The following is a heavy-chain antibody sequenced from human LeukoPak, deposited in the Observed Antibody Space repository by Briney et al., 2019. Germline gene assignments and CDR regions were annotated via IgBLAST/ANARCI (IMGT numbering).Heavy chain of an antibody. CDR3: AANGGIVDY. V-gene: IGHV3-11*06. D-gene: IGHD6-13*01. Sequence: KPGGSLRLSCAASGFTFSYYYMSWIRQAPGKGLEWVSSITSSSSYIYYADSVKGRFTISRDNAKNSLYLQMNSLRAEDTAVYYCAANGGIVDYWGQGTLVTVSS. CDR2: ITSSSSYI. CDR1: GFTFSYYY. J-gene: IGHJ4*02.